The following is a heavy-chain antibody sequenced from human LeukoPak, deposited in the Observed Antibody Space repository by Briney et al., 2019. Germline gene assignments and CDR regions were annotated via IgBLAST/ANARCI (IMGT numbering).Heavy chain of an antibody. Sequence: SETLSLTCSVSGGPMTNFYWGWIRQPPGKGMQWIGCVFYRGTSNHNPSLENRVTMSVDTSKNQFSLELSFVTAADTAVYYCARLSGAYWTFDCWGQGTLVTVSS. D-gene: IGHD1-26*01. CDR3: ARLSGAYWTFDC. J-gene: IGHJ4*02. CDR1: GGPMTNFY. CDR2: VFYRGTS. V-gene: IGHV4-59*08.